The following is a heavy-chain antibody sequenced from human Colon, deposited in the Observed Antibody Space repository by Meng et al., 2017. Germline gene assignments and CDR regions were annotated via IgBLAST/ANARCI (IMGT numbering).Heavy chain of an antibody. CDR3: AHGVVASATLGAWFDS. D-gene: IGHD2-15*01. CDR2: IYWDDDA. Sequence: QITLTEFGPTRVKPTQTLTLTRSFSGFSLNTDGVAVGWIRQPPGKAPEWLALIYWDDDARYSPSLKNRLSITQDAAKNQVVLTMTNMESVDTATYFCAHGVVASATLGAWFDSWGQGTLVTVSS. V-gene: IGHV2-5*02. J-gene: IGHJ5*01. CDR1: GFSLNTDGVA.